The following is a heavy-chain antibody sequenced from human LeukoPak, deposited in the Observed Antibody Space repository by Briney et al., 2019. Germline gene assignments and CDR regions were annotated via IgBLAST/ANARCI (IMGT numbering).Heavy chain of an antibody. D-gene: IGHD6-6*01. CDR3: ARDREYRSSSYPLDY. V-gene: IGHV1-2*02. CDR1: GYTRTELS. J-gene: IGHJ4*02. Sequence: ASVKVSCKISGYTRTELSMHWVRQAPGQGLEWMGWVNPNSGGTNFAQKFQGRVTMTRDTSISTAYMELSRLRSDDTAVYFCARDREYRSSSYPLDYWGQGTLVTVSS. CDR2: VNPNSGGT.